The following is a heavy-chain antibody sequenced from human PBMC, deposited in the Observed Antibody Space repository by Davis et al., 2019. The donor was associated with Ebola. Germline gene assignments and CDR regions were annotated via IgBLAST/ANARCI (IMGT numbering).Heavy chain of an antibody. CDR3: ADPLSSI. D-gene: IGHD2/OR15-2a*01. V-gene: IGHV3-21*04. Sequence: GGSLRLSCAASGFTFSSYSMNWVRQIPGRGLECVSVISNLALKPFYSDSVQGRFILSRDNSKSIVSLQMNNLRVDDTAIYYCADPLSSIWGQGTTVTVS. CDR1: GFTFSSYS. CDR2: ISNLALKP. J-gene: IGHJ6*02.